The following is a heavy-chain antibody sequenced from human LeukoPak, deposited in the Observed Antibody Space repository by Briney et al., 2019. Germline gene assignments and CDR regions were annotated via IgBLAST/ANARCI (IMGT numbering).Heavy chain of an antibody. CDR1: GFIFSIYS. CDR3: ARDYVYAFDY. D-gene: IGHD2/OR15-2a*01. J-gene: IGHJ4*02. V-gene: IGHV3-48*01. Sequence: GGSLRLSCAASGFIFSIYSINWVRQAPGKGLEWVSYISGDGNAKHYTDSVKGRFTISRDNAKNALYVQMNRLRAEDTAVYFCARDYVYAFDYWGQGTLVTVSS. CDR2: ISGDGNAK.